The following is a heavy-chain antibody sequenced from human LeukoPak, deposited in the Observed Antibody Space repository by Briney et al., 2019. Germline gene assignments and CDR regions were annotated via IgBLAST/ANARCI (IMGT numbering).Heavy chain of an antibody. Sequence: PGRSLRLSCAASGFTFSSYGIHWVRQAPGKGLEWVAVISHDGSNKYYTNSVKGRFTISRDNSKNTLSLQMNSLRVEDAAVYYCAKEGYYGSGSFPDYRGQGTLVTVSS. CDR3: AKEGYYGSGSFPDY. D-gene: IGHD3-10*01. J-gene: IGHJ4*02. V-gene: IGHV3-30*18. CDR1: GFTFSSYG. CDR2: ISHDGSNK.